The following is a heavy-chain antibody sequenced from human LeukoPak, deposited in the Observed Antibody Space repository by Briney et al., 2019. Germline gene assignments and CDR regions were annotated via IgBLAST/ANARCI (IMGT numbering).Heavy chain of an antibody. J-gene: IGHJ4*02. CDR3: ARGGSGYSAYDFDY. D-gene: IGHD5-12*01. CDR2: ISSSSTTT. Sequence: PGGSLRLSCAASGFTFSGYSMNWVRQAPGKGLEWVSYISSSSTTTYYTDPVKGRFTISRDNAKKSLFLQKNSLRAEDTAVYYCARGGSGYSAYDFDYWGQGILVTVSS. V-gene: IGHV3-48*01. CDR1: GFTFSGYS.